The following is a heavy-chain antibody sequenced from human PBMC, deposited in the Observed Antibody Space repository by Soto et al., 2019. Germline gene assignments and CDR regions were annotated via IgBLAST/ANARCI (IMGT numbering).Heavy chain of an antibody. D-gene: IGHD5-12*01. CDR2: IYYSGST. J-gene: IGHJ4*01. V-gene: IGHV4-30-4*01. CDR3: ARATGGYDWTFDY. CDR1: GGSISSGDYY. Sequence: SETLSLTCTVSGGSISSGDYYWSWIRQPPGKGLEWIGYIYYSGSTYYNPSLKSRVTISVDTSKNQFSLKLSSVTAADTAVYYCARATGGYDWTFDYWGHGTLVTVSS.